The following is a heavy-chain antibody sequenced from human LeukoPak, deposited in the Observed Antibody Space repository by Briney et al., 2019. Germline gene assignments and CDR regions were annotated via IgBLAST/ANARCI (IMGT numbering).Heavy chain of an antibody. D-gene: IGHD1-26*01. J-gene: IGHJ4*02. CDR2: IDPSDSYT. V-gene: IGHV5-10-1*01. CDR3: ARRGWYSGSYPFDY. CDR1: GNSFTSYW. Sequence: GESLQISCKGSGNSFTSYWISWVRQMPGKGPEWMGRIDPSDSYTNYSPSFQGHVTISADKSISTAYLQWSSLKASDTAMYYCARRGWYSGSYPFDYWGQGTLVTVSS.